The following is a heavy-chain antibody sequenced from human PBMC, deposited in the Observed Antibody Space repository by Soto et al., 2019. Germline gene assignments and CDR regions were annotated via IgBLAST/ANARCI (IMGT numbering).Heavy chain of an antibody. CDR2: IYSDGRT. Sequence: GSLRLSCAASGFTVSNTYMSWVRQAPGKGLECVSIIYSDGRTFYADSVKGRFTIPRDNSKNTLFLQMNSLREEDTAVYYCAKSQRVDYWGQGTLVTVSS. D-gene: IGHD6-25*01. J-gene: IGHJ4*02. V-gene: IGHV3-53*01. CDR1: GFTVSNTY. CDR3: AKSQRVDY.